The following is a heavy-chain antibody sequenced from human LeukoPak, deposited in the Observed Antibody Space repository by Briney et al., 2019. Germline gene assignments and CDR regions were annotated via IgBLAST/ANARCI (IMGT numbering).Heavy chain of an antibody. D-gene: IGHD5-18*01. J-gene: IGHJ4*02. Sequence: GESLKISCKGSGYSFSSNWIGWVRQMPGTGLEWMGIIYLGDSDTRYSPSFQGQVTISADRSISTAYLQWSSLKASDTAMYYCAGGGGQLWWTYWGQGTLVIVSS. V-gene: IGHV5-51*01. CDR2: IYLGDSDT. CDR1: GYSFSSNW. CDR3: AGGGGQLWWTY.